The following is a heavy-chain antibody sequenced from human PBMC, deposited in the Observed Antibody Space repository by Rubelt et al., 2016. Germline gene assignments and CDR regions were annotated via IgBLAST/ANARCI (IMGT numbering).Heavy chain of an antibody. D-gene: IGHD3-3*01. J-gene: IGHJ4*02. V-gene: IGHV4-39*01. CDR1: GGSISSSSYY. CDR3: ARTYYDFWSGYPGYFDY. Sequence: QLQLQESGPGLVKPSETLSLTCTVSGGSISSSSYYWGWIRQPPGKGLEWIGSIYYSGSTYYNPSLKSRVTISVDTSKNQFSLKLSSVTAADTAVYYCARTYYDFWSGYPGYFDYWGQGTLVTVSS. CDR2: IYYSGST.